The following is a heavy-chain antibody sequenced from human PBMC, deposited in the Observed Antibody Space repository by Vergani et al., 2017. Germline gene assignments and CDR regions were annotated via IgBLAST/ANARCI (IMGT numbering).Heavy chain of an antibody. CDR2: IKQDGSEK. D-gene: IGHD6-13*01. J-gene: IGHJ4*02. V-gene: IGHV3-7*01. Sequence: EVQLVESGGGLVQPGGSLRLSCAASGFTFSSYWMSWVRQAPGKGLEWVANIKQDGSEKYYVDSVKGRFTISRDNSKNTLYLQMNSLRAEDTAVYYCARDSAAETGYYFDYWGQGTLVTVSS. CDR3: ARDSAAETGYYFDY. CDR1: GFTFSSYW.